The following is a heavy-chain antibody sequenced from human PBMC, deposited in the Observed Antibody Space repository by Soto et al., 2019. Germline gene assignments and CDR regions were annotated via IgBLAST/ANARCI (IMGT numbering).Heavy chain of an antibody. D-gene: IGHD3-16*01. J-gene: IGHJ4*01. CDR3: TRANLYSED. Sequence: QVQLQESGPGLVKPSETLSLTGTVSGGSISNHYWSWIRQLPGKGLEWIGYIYYNGNNNYNPPLKSRVTMYVDTSKNQISLKLSSVTAADTAVYDYTRANLYSEDWCHGNLVTVSS. CDR1: GGSISNHY. CDR2: IYYNGNN. V-gene: IGHV4-59*11.